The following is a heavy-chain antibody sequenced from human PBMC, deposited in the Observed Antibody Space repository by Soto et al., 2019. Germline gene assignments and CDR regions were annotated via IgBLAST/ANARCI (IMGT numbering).Heavy chain of an antibody. J-gene: IGHJ4*02. CDR3: TSDRYPRFYHGSGSYPYY. CDR1: GFTFSSFW. CDR2: IKTDGSET. V-gene: IGHV3-7*03. Sequence: GGSLRLSCAASGFTFSSFWMSWVRQAPGKGLEWVANIKTDGSETHYVDSVKGRFTISRDNPKTSLFLQMNSLRVEDTAVCFCTSDRYPRFYHGSGSYPYYWGQGTPVTVSS. D-gene: IGHD3-10*01.